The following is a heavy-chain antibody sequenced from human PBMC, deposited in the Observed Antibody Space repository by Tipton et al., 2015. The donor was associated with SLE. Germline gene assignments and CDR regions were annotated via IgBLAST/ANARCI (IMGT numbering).Heavy chain of an antibody. CDR2: IYYSGST. J-gene: IGHJ4*02. CDR3: ARGGGSGESQPGDFDY. CDR1: GGSISSYY. V-gene: IGHV4-59*01. D-gene: IGHD3-16*01. Sequence: TLSLTCTVSGGSISSYYWSWIRQPPGKGLEWIGYIYYSGSTNYNPSLKSRVTISVDTSKNQFSLKLSSVTAADTAVYYCARGGGSGESQPGDFDYWGQGTLVTVSS.